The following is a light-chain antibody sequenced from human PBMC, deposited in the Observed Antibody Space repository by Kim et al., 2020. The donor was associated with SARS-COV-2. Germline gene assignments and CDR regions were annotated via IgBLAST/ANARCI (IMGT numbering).Light chain of an antibody. CDR1: QDISNY. CDR2: AAS. CDR3: QKCDSAPWT. V-gene: IGKV1-27*01. Sequence: GDRVTITCRASQDISNYLAWFQLKPGKAPKLLIYAASALQPGVPSRFSGSGSGTDFTLTVTSPQPEDVATYYCQKCDSAPWTFGQGTKVDI. J-gene: IGKJ1*01.